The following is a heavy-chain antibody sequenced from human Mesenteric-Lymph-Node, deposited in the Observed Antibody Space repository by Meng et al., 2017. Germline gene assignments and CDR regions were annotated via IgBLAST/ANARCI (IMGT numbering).Heavy chain of an antibody. CDR1: GYTFTSYA. CDR2: IIPIFGTA. D-gene: IGHD3-10*01. J-gene: IGHJ6*02. CDR3: ARDAITMVRGVKGRDYYYGMDV. V-gene: IGHV1-69*06. Sequence: SVKVSCKASGYTFTSYAISWVRQAPGQGLEWMGGIIPIFGTANYAQKFQGRVTITADKSTSTAYMELSSLRSEDTAVYYCARDAITMVRGVKGRDYYYGMDVWGQGTTVTVSS.